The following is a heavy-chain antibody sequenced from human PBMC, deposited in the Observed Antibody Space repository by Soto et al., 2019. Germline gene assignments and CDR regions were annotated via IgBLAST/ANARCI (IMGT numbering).Heavy chain of an antibody. Sequence: QVQLQESGPGLVKPSETLSLTCSVSGGSISDYFSVWIRQPPGKGLEWIGQISYFGTTIYNASLEGRVSMSRDTSKNQFSLTLTSVTAADTSLYFCARCKKWDSSIAPDHWGQGIRVSVSS. CDR2: ISYFGTT. CDR3: ARCKKWDSSIAPDH. CDR1: GGSISDYF. V-gene: IGHV4-59*01. D-gene: IGHD6-6*01. J-gene: IGHJ4*02.